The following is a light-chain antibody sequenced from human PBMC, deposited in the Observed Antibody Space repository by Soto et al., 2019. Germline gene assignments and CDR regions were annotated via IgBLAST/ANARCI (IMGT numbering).Light chain of an antibody. J-gene: IGKJ5*01. CDR2: AAS. V-gene: IGKV3-20*01. CDR1: QSVDSNY. CDR3: QQYGSSFIT. Sequence: EIVSTQSPGTLSLSPGERATLSCRASQSVDSNYLAWYRQKPGQAPRLLIYAASSRATGIPDRFSGSGSGTDFTLTISRLEPEDFAVYYCQQYGSSFITFGQGTRLEIK.